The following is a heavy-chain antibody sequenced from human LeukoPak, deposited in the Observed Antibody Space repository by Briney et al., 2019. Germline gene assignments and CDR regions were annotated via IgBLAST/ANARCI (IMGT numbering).Heavy chain of an antibody. J-gene: IGHJ5*02. CDR1: GGTFSSYA. D-gene: IGHD6-19*01. Sequence: SVKVSCKASGGTFSSYAISWVRQAPGQGLEWMGGIIPIFGTANYAQKFQCRVTITADESTSTAYMELSSLRSEDTAVYYCARVGIAVAGAGWFDPWGQGTLVTVSS. CDR3: ARVGIAVAGAGWFDP. CDR2: IIPIFGTA. V-gene: IGHV1-69*13.